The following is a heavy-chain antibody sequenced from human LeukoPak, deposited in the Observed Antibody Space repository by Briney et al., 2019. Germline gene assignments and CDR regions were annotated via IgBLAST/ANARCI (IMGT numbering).Heavy chain of an antibody. CDR3: ARGSRDGYKDLDY. CDR2: ISGSGAST. Sequence: GGSLRLSCAASGFTFSTYAMSWVRQAPGKGLEWVSGISGSGASTYYADSVKGRFTISRDNSKNTLYLQTNSLRAEDTAVYYCARGSRDGYKDLDYWGQGTLVTVSS. CDR1: GFTFSTYA. V-gene: IGHV3-23*01. J-gene: IGHJ4*02. D-gene: IGHD5-24*01.